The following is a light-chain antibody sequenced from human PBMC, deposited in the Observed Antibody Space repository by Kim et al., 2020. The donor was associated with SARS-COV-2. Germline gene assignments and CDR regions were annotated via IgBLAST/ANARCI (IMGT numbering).Light chain of an antibody. CDR2: DVS. V-gene: IGLV2-14*03. CDR3: SSYTSSSTFGV. Sequence: QSITISCTGTSSDIGAYNYVSWYQHHPGKAPKLMIYDVSKRPSGVSNRFSGSKSGNTASLTISGLQAEDEGDYYCSSYTSSSTFGVFGGGTKLTVL. CDR1: SSDIGAYNY. J-gene: IGLJ3*02.